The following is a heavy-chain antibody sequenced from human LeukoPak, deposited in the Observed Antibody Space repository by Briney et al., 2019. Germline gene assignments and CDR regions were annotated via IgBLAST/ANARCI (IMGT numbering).Heavy chain of an antibody. V-gene: IGHV1-46*01. CDR2: INPSAGST. D-gene: IGHD3-22*01. CDR1: GYTFTSYY. J-gene: IGHJ4*02. CDR3: ARGEYYYDSSGYYPYYLDY. Sequence: ASVKVSCKASGYTFTSYYMHWVRQAPGQGLEWMGIINPSAGSTSYAQKFQGRVTMTRDTSTSTVYMELSSLRSEDTAVYYCARGEYYYDSSGYYPYYLDYWGQGTLVTVTS.